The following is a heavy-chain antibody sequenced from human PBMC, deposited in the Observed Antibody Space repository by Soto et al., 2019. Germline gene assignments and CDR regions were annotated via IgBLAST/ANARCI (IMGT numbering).Heavy chain of an antibody. CDR2: ILPMLDIT. D-gene: IGHD3-16*02. J-gene: IGHJ6*02. Sequence: SVKVSCKASGGTFSTYTVVWVRQAPGQGLEWVGRILPMLDITNSAQSFQGRVTMTAGKSTNTAYLELTRLRSEDTAVYYCASGRFLEWLGFRLGDLSSQDYYYYYGLDVWGQGATVTVS. CDR1: GGTFSTYT. V-gene: IGHV1-69*02. CDR3: ASGRFLEWLGFRLGDLSSQDYYYYYGLDV.